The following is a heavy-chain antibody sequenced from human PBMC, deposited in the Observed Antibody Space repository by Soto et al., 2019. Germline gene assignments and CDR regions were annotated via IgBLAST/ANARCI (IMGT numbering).Heavy chain of an antibody. D-gene: IGHD6-13*01. CDR1: GYTFTSYG. CDR3: ARVRGLQPDNWFDP. CDR2: ISAYNGNT. V-gene: IGHV1-18*01. Sequence: VASVKVSCKASGYTFTSYGISWVRQAPGQGLEWMGWISAYNGNTNYAQKLQGRVTMTTDTSTSTAYMELRSLRSDDTAVYYCARVRGLQPDNWFDPWGQGTLVTVSS. J-gene: IGHJ5*02.